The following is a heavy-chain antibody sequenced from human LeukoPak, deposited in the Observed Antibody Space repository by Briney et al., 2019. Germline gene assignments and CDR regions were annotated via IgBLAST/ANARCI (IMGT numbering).Heavy chain of an antibody. CDR2: ISGSGDST. CDR3: AKDQWLAQLYFDY. V-gene: IGHV3-23*01. J-gene: IGHJ4*02. Sequence: PGGSLRLSCAASGFTFSSYAMSWVRQAPGKGLEWVSAISGSGDSTYYADSVKGRFTISRDNSKNTLYLQMNSLRAEDTAVYYCAKDQWLAQLYFDYWGQGTLVTVSS. CDR1: GFTFSSYA. D-gene: IGHD6-19*01.